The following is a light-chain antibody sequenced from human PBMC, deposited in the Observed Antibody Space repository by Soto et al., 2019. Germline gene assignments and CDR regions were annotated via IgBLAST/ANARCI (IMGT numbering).Light chain of an antibody. V-gene: IGKV3-20*01. J-gene: IGKJ3*01. Sequence: IVLTQSPGTLSLSPGEGTTLSCRPSQIISGSSLAWYQQKPGQAPRLVIYGASNRATGIPDRFSGSGSGTDFTLSISGPEPEDFAVYYCQHYGSSPLFTFGPGTKVDIK. CDR3: QHYGSSPLFT. CDR1: QIISGSS. CDR2: GAS.